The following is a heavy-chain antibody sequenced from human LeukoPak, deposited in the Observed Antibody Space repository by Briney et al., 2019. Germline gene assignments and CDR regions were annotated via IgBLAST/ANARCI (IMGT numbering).Heavy chain of an antibody. CDR3: ARDVGDYAPMGAFDI. V-gene: IGHV3-21*01. CDR1: GFTFSSYS. D-gene: IGHD4-17*01. CDR2: ISSSSSYI. Sequence: GGSLRLSCAASGFTFSSYSMNWVRQAPGKGLEWVSSISSSSSYIYYADSVKGRFTISRDNAKNSLYLQMNSLRAEDTAVYYCARDVGDYAPMGAFDIWGQGTMVTVSS. J-gene: IGHJ3*02.